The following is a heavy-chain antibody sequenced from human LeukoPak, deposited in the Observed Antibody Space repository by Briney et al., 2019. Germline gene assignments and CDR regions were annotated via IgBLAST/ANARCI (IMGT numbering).Heavy chain of an antibody. CDR3: ARAGYSYGYDLDY. J-gene: IGHJ4*02. CDR1: GGTFSSYA. Sequence: SVKVSCKPSGGTFSSYAISWGREAPGQGLEWMGRIIPILGIANYAQKFQGRVTITADKSTSTAYMELSSLRSEDTAVYYCARAGYSYGYDLDYWGQGTLVTVSS. CDR2: IIPILGIA. D-gene: IGHD5-18*01. V-gene: IGHV1-69*04.